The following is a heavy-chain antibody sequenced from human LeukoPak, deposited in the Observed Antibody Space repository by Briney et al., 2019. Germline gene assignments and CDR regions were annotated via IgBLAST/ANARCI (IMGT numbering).Heavy chain of an antibody. Sequence: GASVKISCKGSGYSFTSYWIGWVRQMPGKGLEWMGIIYPGDSDTRYSPSFQGQVTISADKSISTAYLQWSSLKASDTAMYYCARHYPDCSSTSCYETRFDYWGQGTLVTVSS. CDR3: ARHYPDCSSTSCYETRFDY. J-gene: IGHJ4*02. CDR2: IYPGDSDT. CDR1: GYSFTSYW. D-gene: IGHD2-2*01. V-gene: IGHV5-51*01.